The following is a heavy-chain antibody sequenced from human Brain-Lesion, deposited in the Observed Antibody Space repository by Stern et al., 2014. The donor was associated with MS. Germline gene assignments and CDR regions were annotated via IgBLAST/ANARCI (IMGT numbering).Heavy chain of an antibody. Sequence: QVQLVQSGPGLVKPSETLSLTCTVAGGSVSSTSYAWAWIRQPPGKGLEWIGTIYYRGNTYYSPSLKIRLTISLDTSQNQFSLPLRSVTAADTAVYYCAGEEDIRYCSGGSCTGNWFDPWGQGTLVTVSS. J-gene: IGHJ5*02. V-gene: IGHV4-39*02. CDR2: IYYRGNT. CDR1: GGSVSSTSYA. D-gene: IGHD2-15*01. CDR3: AGEEDIRYCSGGSCTGNWFDP.